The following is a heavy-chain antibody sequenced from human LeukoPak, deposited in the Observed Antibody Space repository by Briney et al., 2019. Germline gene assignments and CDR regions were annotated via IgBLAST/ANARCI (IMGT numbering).Heavy chain of an antibody. CDR2: ISSGGNYK. CDR1: GFTFSSYY. Sequence: GGSLRLSCAASGFTFSSYYMNWVRQAPGKGLEWVSSISSGGNYKYYADSVKGRFTISRGNAKNSLYLQMNSLRAEDTAVYYCARVCAAVGATGEDYWGQGTLVTVSS. D-gene: IGHD1-26*01. V-gene: IGHV3-21*01. CDR3: ARVCAAVGATGEDY. J-gene: IGHJ4*02.